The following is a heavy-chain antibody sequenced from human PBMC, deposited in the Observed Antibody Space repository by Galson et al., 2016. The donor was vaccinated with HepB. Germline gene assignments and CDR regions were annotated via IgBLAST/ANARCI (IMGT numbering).Heavy chain of an antibody. CDR1: GFTFSGYT. CDR2: IGSSSDYM. Sequence: SLRLSCAASGFTFSGYTMNWVRQAPGKGLEWVSSIGSSSDYMYYANSVKGRFTISRDNAKNSLSLQMNSLRAEDSAMYYCARDAPYYYASGTHYERGDIWGQGTMVTVSS. J-gene: IGHJ3*02. D-gene: IGHD3-10*01. V-gene: IGHV3-21*01. CDR3: ARDAPYYYASGTHYERGDI.